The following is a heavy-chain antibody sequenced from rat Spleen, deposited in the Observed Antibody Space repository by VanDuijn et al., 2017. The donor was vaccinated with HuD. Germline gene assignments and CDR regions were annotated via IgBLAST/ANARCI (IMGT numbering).Heavy chain of an antibody. CDR3: TSNLVSGSNYWYFDF. CDR2: ITNTGGST. J-gene: IGHJ1*01. CDR1: GFTFSDHG. V-gene: IGHV5-31*01. Sequence: EVQLVESGGGLVQPGRSLKVSCAASGFTFSDHGMVWVRQAPGKGLEWVASITNTGGSTYYPDSVKGRFTISRDNAKSTLYLQMNSLRSEDTATYYCTSNLVSGSNYWYFDFWGPGTMVTVSS. D-gene: IGHD4-3*01.